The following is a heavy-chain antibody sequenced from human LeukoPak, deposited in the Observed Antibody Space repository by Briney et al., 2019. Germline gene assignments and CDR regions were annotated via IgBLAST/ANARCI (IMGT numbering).Heavy chain of an antibody. Sequence: GGSLRLSCAASGFTFSSYGMYWVRQAPGKGLEWVAFIRYDGSNKYYADSVKGRFTISRDNSKNTLYLQMNSLRAEDTAVYYCAKDAIGYCSGGSCYFFDYWGQGTLVTVSS. CDR3: AKDAIGYCSGGSCYFFDY. J-gene: IGHJ4*02. D-gene: IGHD2-15*01. CDR1: GFTFSSYG. V-gene: IGHV3-30*02. CDR2: IRYDGSNK.